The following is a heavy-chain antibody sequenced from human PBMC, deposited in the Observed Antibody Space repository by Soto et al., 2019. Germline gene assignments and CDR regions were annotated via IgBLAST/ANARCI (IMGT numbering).Heavy chain of an antibody. CDR3: AKARWELRDFDY. J-gene: IGHJ4*02. Sequence: GSLRLSCAASGFTFSSYAMSWVRQAPGKGLEWVSTISDTGDSTYYADSVKGRFTISRDNSKNTLYMQMNSLRAEGTAIYYCAKARWELRDFDYWGQGTLVTVSS. D-gene: IGHD1-26*01. CDR2: ISDTGDST. V-gene: IGHV3-23*01. CDR1: GFTFSSYA.